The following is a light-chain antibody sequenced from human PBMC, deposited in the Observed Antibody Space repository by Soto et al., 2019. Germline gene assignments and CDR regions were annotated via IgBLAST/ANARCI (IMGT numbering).Light chain of an antibody. J-gene: IGLJ1*01. CDR2: EGS. Sequence: QSALTQPASVSGSPGQSITISCTGASSDIGSFTLVSWYQQHPGKVPELIIYEGSKRPSGVSNRFSGSRSGSAASLTISGLQDEDEDDYYCCSYAGSGTFYVFGTGTKLTVL. CDR1: SSDIGSFTL. CDR3: CSYAGSGTFYV. V-gene: IGLV2-23*01.